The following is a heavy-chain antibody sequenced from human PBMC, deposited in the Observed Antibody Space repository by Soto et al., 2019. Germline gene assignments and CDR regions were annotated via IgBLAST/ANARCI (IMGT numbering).Heavy chain of an antibody. Sequence: ASVKVSCKASGYTFTSYDINWVRQATGQGLEWMGWMNPNSGNTGYAQKFQGRVTMTRNTSISTAYMELSSLRSEDTAVYYCARAPRGYYYDFCSGSYPDPSHSIGVRVFDYWGQGTLVTVSS. V-gene: IGHV1-8*01. CDR1: GYTFTSYD. J-gene: IGHJ4*02. CDR2: MNPNSGNT. D-gene: IGHD3-3*01. CDR3: ARAPRGYYYDFCSGSYPDPSHSIGVRVFDY.